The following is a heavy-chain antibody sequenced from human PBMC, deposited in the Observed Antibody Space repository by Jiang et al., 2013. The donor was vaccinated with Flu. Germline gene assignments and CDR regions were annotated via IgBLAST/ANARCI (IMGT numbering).Heavy chain of an antibody. CDR1: DYSISSGHY. CDR2: VYRSGSI. V-gene: IGHV4-38-2*02. Sequence: LLKPSETLSLTCTVSDYSISSGHYWGWIRQAPGKGLEWIGNVYRSGSIYYNPSLRSRVTISVDTSRNQFSLNLSSVTAADTAIYYCARDADSTGWSYSDYWGQGTLVTVSS. D-gene: IGHD6-19*01. CDR3: ARDADSTGWSYSDY. J-gene: IGHJ4*02.